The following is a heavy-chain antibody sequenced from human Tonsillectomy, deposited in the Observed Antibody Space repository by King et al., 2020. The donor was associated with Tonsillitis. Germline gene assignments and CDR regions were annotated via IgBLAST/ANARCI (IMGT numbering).Heavy chain of an antibody. CDR2: IYYSGTT. CDR3: ARAYSCSSLGRIDY. D-gene: IGHD6-6*01. CDR1: GDFISSYY. J-gene: IGHJ4*02. Sequence: QLQESGPGLVKPSETLSLTCTVSGDFISSYYWSWIRQPPGKGLEWIGYIYYSGTTNHNPSLKSRVTISVDTSKNQFSLNLSSVTAADTAVYYCARAYSCSSLGRIDYWGQGTLVTVSS. V-gene: IGHV4-59*01.